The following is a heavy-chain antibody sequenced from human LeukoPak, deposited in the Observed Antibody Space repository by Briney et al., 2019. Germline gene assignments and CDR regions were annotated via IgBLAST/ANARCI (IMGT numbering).Heavy chain of an antibody. D-gene: IGHD5-12*01. CDR2: ISSSSSYI. CDR3: ARDGYSGYDLSYSYYLDY. CDR1: GFTFSSYS. J-gene: IGHJ4*02. Sequence: GGSLRLSCAASGFTFSSYSVNWVRQAPGKGLEWVSSISSSSSYIYYADSVKGRFTISRDNAKNSLYLQMNSLRAEDTAVYYCARDGYSGYDLSYSYYLDYWGQGTLVTVSS. V-gene: IGHV3-21*01.